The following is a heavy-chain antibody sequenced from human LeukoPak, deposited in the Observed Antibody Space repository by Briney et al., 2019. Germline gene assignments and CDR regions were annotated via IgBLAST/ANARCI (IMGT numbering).Heavy chain of an antibody. Sequence: PSETLSLTCRVSGASISGYYWSWIRQPPGKGLEWIGHMYYSGSTGYNPSLKSRVTISVDTSKNQFSLKLSSVTAADTAVYYCASNQDGYGYKFDYWGQGILVTVSS. CDR2: MYYSGST. CDR3: ASNQDGYGYKFDY. CDR1: GASISGYY. V-gene: IGHV4-59*01. J-gene: IGHJ4*02. D-gene: IGHD5-24*01.